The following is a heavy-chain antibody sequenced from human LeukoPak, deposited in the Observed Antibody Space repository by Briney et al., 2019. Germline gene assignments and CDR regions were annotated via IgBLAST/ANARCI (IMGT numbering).Heavy chain of an antibody. D-gene: IGHD4-17*01. CDR3: TRRQDYGDYLNWFDP. CDR2: IKTKTDSGTT. J-gene: IGHJ5*02. V-gene: IGHV3-15*01. CDR1: GLTLSNAW. Sequence: AGGSLRLSCAASGLTLSNAWMTWVRQAPGKGLEWVGHIKTKTDSGTTDYAAYAAPVKGRFSISRDDSKNTLYLRMNSLKTEDTAVYYCTRRQDYGDYLNWFDPWGQGTLVTVSS.